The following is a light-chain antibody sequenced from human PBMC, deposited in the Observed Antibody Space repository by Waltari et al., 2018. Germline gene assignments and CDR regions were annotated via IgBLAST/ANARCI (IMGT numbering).Light chain of an antibody. CDR2: WAT. V-gene: IGKV4-1*01. CDR3: QQYYSTPVT. Sequence: VMTQSPDSLAVSLGERATINCKYSQSVFWDSNKKDYFAWYQQKPGQPPKLLISWATTRESGVPDRFSGSGSGTDFTLTISSLQAEDVAVYYCQQYYSTPVTFGQGTKVEIK. CDR1: QSVFWDSNKKDY. J-gene: IGKJ1*01.